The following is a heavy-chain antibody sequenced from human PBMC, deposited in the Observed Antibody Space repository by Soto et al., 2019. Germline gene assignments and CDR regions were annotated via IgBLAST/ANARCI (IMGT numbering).Heavy chain of an antibody. D-gene: IGHD3-22*01. J-gene: IGHJ4*02. V-gene: IGHV4-59*01. CDR3: AGRGRNYYDSSGYYPVH. Sequence: SETLSLTCTVSGGSISSYYWSWIRQPPGKGLEWIGYIYYSGSTNYNPSLKSRVTISVDTSKNQFSLKLSSVTAADTAVYYCAGRGRNYYDSSGYYPVHWGQGTLVTVS. CDR2: IYYSGST. CDR1: GGSISSYY.